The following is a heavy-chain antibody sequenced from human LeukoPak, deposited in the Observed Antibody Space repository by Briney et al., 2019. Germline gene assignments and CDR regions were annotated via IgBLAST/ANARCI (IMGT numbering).Heavy chain of an antibody. CDR1: GFTFSNYW. Sequence: GGSLRHSCAASGFTFSNYWMHWVRQAPGKGLVWVSRINSDMSGTNYADSVKGRFTISRDNAKNTLYLQMNSLRAEDTAVYYCARDIAVAGNYFDYWYQGTLVTVSS. CDR3: ARDIAVAGNYFDY. CDR2: INSDMSGT. J-gene: IGHJ4*02. D-gene: IGHD6-19*01. V-gene: IGHV3-74*01.